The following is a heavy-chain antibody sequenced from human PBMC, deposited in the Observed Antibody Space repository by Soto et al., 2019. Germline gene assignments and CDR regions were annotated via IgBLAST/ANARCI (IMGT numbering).Heavy chain of an antibody. J-gene: IGHJ4*02. CDR1: GYSFTSYW. Sequence: HGESLKISCKGSGYSFTSYWIGWVRQMPGKGLEWMGIIYPGDSDTRYSPSFQGQVTISADKSISTAYLQWDSLKASDTAMYYCARLSGSYYEPFDYWGQGTLVTVSS. V-gene: IGHV5-51*01. CDR3: ARLSGSYYEPFDY. D-gene: IGHD1-26*01. CDR2: IYPGDSDT.